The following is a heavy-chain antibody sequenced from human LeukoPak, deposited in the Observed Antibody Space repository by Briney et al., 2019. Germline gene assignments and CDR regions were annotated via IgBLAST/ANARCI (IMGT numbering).Heavy chain of an antibody. V-gene: IGHV4/OR15-8*01. CDR1: VGSISSGNW. Sequence: PSETLSLTCGVSVGSISSGNWWSWVRQSPGKGLEWIGEIYHNGTPNYNPSLKSRVTTSADTFKNHFSLKLTSVTAADTAVYYCATAPILRGEGGEHYKYGMDVWGQGTTVIVSS. D-gene: IGHD2-2*02. J-gene: IGHJ6*02. CDR2: IYHNGTP. CDR3: ATAPILRGEGGEHYKYGMDV.